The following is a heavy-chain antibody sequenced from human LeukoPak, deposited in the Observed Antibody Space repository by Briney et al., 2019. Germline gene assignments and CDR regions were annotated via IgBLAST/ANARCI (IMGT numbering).Heavy chain of an antibody. CDR1: GFTFSSYA. J-gene: IGHJ4*02. CDR2: VWGDGSST. Sequence: GTSLRLSCTASGFTFSSYAMHWIRQAPGKGLEWVALVWGDGSSTYYSEAVKGRFTISRDNSKNTVYLQINSLRAEDTAVYYCARELLDTGSCSDFWGQGTRVTVSA. CDR3: ARELLDTGSCSDF. V-gene: IGHV3-33*01. D-gene: IGHD2/OR15-2a*01.